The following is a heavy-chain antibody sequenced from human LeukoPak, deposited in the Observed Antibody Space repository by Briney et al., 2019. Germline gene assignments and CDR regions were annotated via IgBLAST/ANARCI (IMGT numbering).Heavy chain of an antibody. D-gene: IGHD3-22*01. Sequence: PGESLKISCKDSGYSFTSYWISWVRQMPGKGLEWMGRIDPSDSYTNYSPSFQGHVTISADKSISTAYLQWSSLKASDTAMYYCAGNYYDSSGYYVYWYYWGQGTLVTVSS. CDR1: GYSFTSYW. CDR3: AGNYYDSSGYYVYWYY. J-gene: IGHJ4*02. CDR2: IDPSDSYT. V-gene: IGHV5-10-1*01.